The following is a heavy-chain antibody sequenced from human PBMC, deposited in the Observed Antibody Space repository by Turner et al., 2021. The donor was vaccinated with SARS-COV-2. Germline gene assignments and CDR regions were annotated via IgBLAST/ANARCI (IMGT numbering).Heavy chain of an antibody. V-gene: IGHV3-48*03. D-gene: IGHD1-26*01. CDR2: ISSSGSTI. CDR3: ARGFSGNYYYFDY. J-gene: IGHJ4*02. Sequence: EVQLVESGGGLVQPGGSLRLSCAASGFTFSSYEMNWVRQAPGKGLEWVSKISSSGSTIYYADSVKGRFTISRDNAKNSLYLQMNSLRAEDTAVYYCARGFSGNYYYFDYWGQGTLVTVSS. CDR1: GFTFSSYE.